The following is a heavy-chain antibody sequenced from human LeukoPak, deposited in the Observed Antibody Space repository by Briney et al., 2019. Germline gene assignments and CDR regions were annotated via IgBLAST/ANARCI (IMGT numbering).Heavy chain of an antibody. J-gene: IGHJ2*01. Sequence: SETLSLTCTVSGGSISSYYWSWIRQPPGKGLEWIGYIYYSGNANYNPSLKSRVSISIDTSKNQFFLQLISVTAADTAVYYCARDRDSSGLRDFDLWGRGTLVTVSA. CDR2: IYYSGNA. D-gene: IGHD3-22*01. CDR3: ARDRDSSGLRDFDL. CDR1: GGSISSYY. V-gene: IGHV4-59*01.